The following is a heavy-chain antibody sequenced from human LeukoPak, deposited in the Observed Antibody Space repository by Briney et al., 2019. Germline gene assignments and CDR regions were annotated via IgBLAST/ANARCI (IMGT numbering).Heavy chain of an antibody. V-gene: IGHV4-34*01. CDR3: ASRPYTYGYFDN. J-gene: IGHJ4*02. D-gene: IGHD2-2*02. CDR2: INHSGST. Sequence: SETLSLTCAVYGGSFSGYYWSWIRQPPGKGLEWIGEINHSGSTNYNPSLKSRVTISIDMSRNQFSLKLSSLTAADTAVYYCASRPYTYGYFDNWGPGTLVTVSS. CDR1: GGSFSGYY.